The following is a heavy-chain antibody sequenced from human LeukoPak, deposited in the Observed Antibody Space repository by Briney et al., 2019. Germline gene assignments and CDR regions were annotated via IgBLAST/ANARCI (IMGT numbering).Heavy chain of an antibody. J-gene: IGHJ5*02. V-gene: IGHV1-69*06. CDR2: IIPIFGTA. D-gene: IGHD3-10*01. CDR1: GYTFTSYY. CDR3: ARDLLGDGSGSYAADNWFDP. Sequence: SVKVSCKASGYTFTSYYMHWVRQAPGQGLEWMGGIIPIFGTANYAQKFQGRVTITADKSTSTVYMELSSLRSEDTAVYYCARDLLGDGSGSYAADNWFDPWGQGTLVTVSS.